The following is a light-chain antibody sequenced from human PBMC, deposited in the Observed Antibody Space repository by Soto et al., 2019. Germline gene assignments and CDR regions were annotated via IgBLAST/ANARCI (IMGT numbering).Light chain of an antibody. CDR2: STN. J-gene: IGLJ2*01. Sequence: QTVVTQEPSSSVSPGGTVTLTCGLSSGSVSTSYYPSWYQQTPGQSPRTLIHSTNSRSSGVPDRFSGSILGNKAALTITGAQADDESLYYCMLYMGSGISVFGGGTKLTVL. CDR1: SGSVSTSYY. V-gene: IGLV8-61*01. CDR3: MLYMGSGISV.